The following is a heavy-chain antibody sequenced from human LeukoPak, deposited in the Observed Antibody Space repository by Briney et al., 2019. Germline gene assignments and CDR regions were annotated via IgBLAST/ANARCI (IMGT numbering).Heavy chain of an antibody. Sequence: GGSLRLSCAASGFTFSGYAMHWVRQAPGKGLEWVAVISYDGSNEYYADSVKGRFTISRDNSKNTLYLQMNSLRAEDTAVYYCARVIAAAGRPNWYFDLWGRGTLVTVSS. CDR2: ISYDGSNE. V-gene: IGHV3-30-3*01. J-gene: IGHJ2*01. CDR3: ARVIAAAGRPNWYFDL. CDR1: GFTFSGYA. D-gene: IGHD6-13*01.